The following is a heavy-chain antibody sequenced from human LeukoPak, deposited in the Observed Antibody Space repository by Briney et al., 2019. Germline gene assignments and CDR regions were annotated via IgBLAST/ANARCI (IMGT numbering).Heavy chain of an antibody. J-gene: IGHJ3*02. CDR1: GGSISSSSYY. Sequence: PSETLSLTCTVSGGSISSSSYYWGWIRQPPGKGLEWIGSIYYSGSTYYNPSLKSRVTISVDTSKNQFSLKLSSVTAADTAVYYCARVERRRGLDAFDIWGQGTMVTVSS. CDR2: IYYSGST. V-gene: IGHV4-39*07. CDR3: ARVERRRGLDAFDI. D-gene: IGHD1-1*01.